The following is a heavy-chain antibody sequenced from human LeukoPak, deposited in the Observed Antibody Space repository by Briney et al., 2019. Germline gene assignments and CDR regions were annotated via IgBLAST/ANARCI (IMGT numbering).Heavy chain of an antibody. D-gene: IGHD2-2*01. CDR1: GGSFSGYY. J-gene: IGHJ5*02. CDR3: ARGKVVVPAATNWFDP. CDR2: INHSGST. V-gene: IGHV4-34*01. Sequence: SDALSLTCAVYGGSFSGYYWSCIRQPPGKGLEWIGEINHSGSTNYNPSLKSRVTISVDSSKNQFSLKLSSVTAADTAVYYCARGKVVVPAATNWFDPWGQGTLVTVSP.